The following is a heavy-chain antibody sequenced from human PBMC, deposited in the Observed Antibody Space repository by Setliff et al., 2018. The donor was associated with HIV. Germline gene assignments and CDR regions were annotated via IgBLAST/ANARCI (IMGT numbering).Heavy chain of an antibody. D-gene: IGHD2-8*02. V-gene: IGHV3-11*03. CDR1: GFTFSDYY. CDR2: ISSSSSYT. J-gene: IGHJ4*02. Sequence: GGSLRLSCAASGFTFSDYYMSWIRQAPGKGLEWVSYISSSSSYTNYADSVKGRFTISRDNAKNSLYLQMISLRADDTAVYYCAKSPLVAGNDYWGQGTLVTVSS. CDR3: AKSPLVAGNDY.